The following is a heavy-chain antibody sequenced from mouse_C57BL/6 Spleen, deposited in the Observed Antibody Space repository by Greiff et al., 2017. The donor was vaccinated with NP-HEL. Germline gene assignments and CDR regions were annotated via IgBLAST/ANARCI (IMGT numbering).Heavy chain of an antibody. CDR1: GYAFSSSW. J-gene: IGHJ2*01. CDR2: IYPGDGDT. V-gene: IGHV1-82*01. CDR3: AREGGLGRYFDY. Sequence: VQLQQSGPELVKPGASVKISCKASGYAFSSSWMNWVKQRPGKGLEWIGRIYPGDGDTNYNGKFKGKATLTADKSSSTAYMQLSSLTSEDSAVYFCAREGGLGRYFDYWGQGTTLTVSS. D-gene: IGHD4-1*01.